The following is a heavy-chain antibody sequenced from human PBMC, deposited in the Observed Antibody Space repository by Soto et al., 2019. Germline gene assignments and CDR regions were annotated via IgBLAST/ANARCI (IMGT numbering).Heavy chain of an antibody. J-gene: IGHJ4*02. D-gene: IGHD1-1*01. CDR1: GFTFSSYA. V-gene: IGHV3-23*01. CDR2: ISESGSRT. CDR3: AKESPAGNPNPWIDS. Sequence: VQLLESGGGLVQPGGSLRLSCAASGFTFSSYAMGWFRQAPGKGLEWVSAISESGSRTYYADSVKGQFTISRDNSKSTVYLQMNTLTAEDTAVYYCAKESPAGNPNPWIDSWGQGTLVTVSS.